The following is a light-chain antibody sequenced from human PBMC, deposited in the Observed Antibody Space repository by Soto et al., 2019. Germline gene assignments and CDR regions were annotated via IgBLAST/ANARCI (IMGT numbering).Light chain of an antibody. J-gene: IGKJ5*01. CDR2: GTS. CDR1: QSVSSTY. Sequence: EIVLRQSPGTLSLSPGERATLSCRASQSVSSTYLAWYQQQPGQAPRLLMSGTSNRATGTPDRFSGSGSGTDFTLTISRLEPEDFAVYYCQQYGSPPITFGQGTRLEIK. CDR3: QQYGSPPIT. V-gene: IGKV3-20*01.